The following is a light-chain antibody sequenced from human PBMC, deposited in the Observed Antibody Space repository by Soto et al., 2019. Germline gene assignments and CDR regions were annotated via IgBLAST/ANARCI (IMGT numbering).Light chain of an antibody. CDR2: GLS. CDR3: QQYNSWTPT. V-gene: IGKV3-15*01. J-gene: IGKJ4*01. CDR1: QRITT. Sequence: EIVMTQSPATLSLSPGERATLSCRASQRITTVAWYQQKPGQAPRLLIYGLSIRAPGVPARFSVSGSGTEFTLTISSLQSEDFAVYYCQQYNSWTPTFGGGTKVDIK.